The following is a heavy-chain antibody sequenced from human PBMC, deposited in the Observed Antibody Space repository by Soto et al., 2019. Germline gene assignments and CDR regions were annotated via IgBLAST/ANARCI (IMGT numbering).Heavy chain of an antibody. V-gene: IGHV3-48*02. CDR2: ISSSSSTI. CDR3: ARYCISTSCYADFDY. D-gene: IGHD2-2*01. J-gene: IGHJ4*02. Sequence: EVQLVESGGGLVQPGGSLRLSCAASGFTFSSYSMNWVRQAPGKGLEWVSYISSSSSTIYYADSVKGRFTISRDNAKNSLYLQMNSLRDEDTAVYYCARYCISTSCYADFDYWGQGTLVTVSS. CDR1: GFTFSSYS.